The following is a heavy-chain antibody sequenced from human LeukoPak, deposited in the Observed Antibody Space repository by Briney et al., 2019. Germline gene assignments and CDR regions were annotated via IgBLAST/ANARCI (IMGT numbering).Heavy chain of an antibody. D-gene: IGHD4-17*01. CDR2: IYTSGST. CDR3: ARDLLHDYADSTGH. V-gene: IGHV4-4*07. J-gene: IGHJ1*01. CDR1: GGPINSYY. Sequence: SETLSLTCTVSGGPINSYYWSWIRQPAGKGVEWIGRIYTSGSTNYNPSLKSRVTMSVATSKTQFSLKLSSVTAADTAVYYCARDLLHDYADSTGHWGQGTLVTVSS.